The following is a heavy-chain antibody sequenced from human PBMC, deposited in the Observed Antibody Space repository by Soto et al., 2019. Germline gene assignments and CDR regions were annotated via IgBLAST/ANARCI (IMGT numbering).Heavy chain of an antibody. V-gene: IGHV1-18*01. CDR1: GYTFTSYG. CDR2: ISAYNGNT. Sequence: QVQLVQSGAEVKKPGASVKVSCKASGYTFTSYGISWVRQAPGQGLEWMGWISAYNGNTNYAQKLQGRVTIPTDTSTSTAYMELRSLRSDDTAVYYCARDRRVGATRPPFFFDPWGQGTLVTVSS. J-gene: IGHJ5*02. D-gene: IGHD1-26*01. CDR3: ARDRRVGATRPPFFFDP.